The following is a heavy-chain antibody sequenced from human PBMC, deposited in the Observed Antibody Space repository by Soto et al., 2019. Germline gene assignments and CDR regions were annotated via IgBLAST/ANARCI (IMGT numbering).Heavy chain of an antibody. D-gene: IGHD1-1*01. CDR1: GDSITSSNW. CDR3: ARDLGTGTDY. Sequence: QVQLQESGPGLVKPSGTLSLTCAVSGDSITSSNWWSWVGQAPGKGLEWIGEIYHSGATTYNPSLKSRATISLDPSNNHFSLKLTSVTAAVTAVYFCARDLGTGTDYWGRGTLVTVAS. J-gene: IGHJ4*02. CDR2: IYHSGAT. V-gene: IGHV4-4*02.